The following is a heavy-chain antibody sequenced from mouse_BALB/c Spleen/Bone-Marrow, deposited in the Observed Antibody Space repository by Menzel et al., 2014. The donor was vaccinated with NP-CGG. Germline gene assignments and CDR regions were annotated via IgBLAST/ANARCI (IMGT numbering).Heavy chain of an antibody. D-gene: IGHD2-4*01. CDR3: ESRDDYEPCAY. CDR2: IAPGCGST. CDR1: GYTFTSYW. V-gene: IGHV1S41*01. J-gene: IGHJ3*01. Sequence: DLVKPGASVKLSCKASGYTFTSYWINWIKQRPGQGLEWIGRIAPGCGSTYYNEMFKGKATLTVDTSSSTDDIRHSSMAAEDYALYCKESRDDYEPCAYWGRGTQDTVS.